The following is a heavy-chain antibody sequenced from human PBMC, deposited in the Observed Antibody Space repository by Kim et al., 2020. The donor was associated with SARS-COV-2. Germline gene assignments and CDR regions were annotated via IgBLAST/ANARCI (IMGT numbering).Heavy chain of an antibody. J-gene: IGHJ4*02. V-gene: IGHV7-4-1*02. CDR2: ITTKTGNP. Sequence: VRRAPGQGLGGIGWITTKTGNPTYAQGFTGRFVFSLDPSVSTTYLQINSLKAEDTAVYYCTRDVFNDFWGQGTLVTVSS. CDR3: TRDVFNDF.